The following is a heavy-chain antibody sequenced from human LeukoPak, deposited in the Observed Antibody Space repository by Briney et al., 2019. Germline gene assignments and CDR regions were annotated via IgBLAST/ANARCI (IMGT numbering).Heavy chain of an antibody. CDR2: ISAYNGNT. CDR3: ARAGGYCSGGSCPTGKDY. V-gene: IGHV1-18*01. Sequence: ASVKVSCKASGYTFTSYGISWVRQAPGQGLEWMGWISAYNGNTNYAQKLQGRVTMTTDTSTSTAYMELRSLRSDDTAVYYCARAGGYCSGGSCPTGKDYWGQGTLVTVSS. CDR1: GYTFTSYG. D-gene: IGHD2-15*01. J-gene: IGHJ4*02.